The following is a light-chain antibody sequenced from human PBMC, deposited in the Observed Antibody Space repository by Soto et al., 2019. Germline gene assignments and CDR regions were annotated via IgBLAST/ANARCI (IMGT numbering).Light chain of an antibody. CDR1: QSISRY. Sequence: DIQMTQSPSSLSASVGDRVTITCRASQSISRYLNWYQQKPGKAXKLLIYAASSLQSGVPSRFSGSGSGTEFTLTISSLQSEDFAVYDGQQYKNWPFITFGQGTRLEIK. CDR3: QQYKNWPFIT. CDR2: AAS. J-gene: IGKJ5*01. V-gene: IGKV1-39*01.